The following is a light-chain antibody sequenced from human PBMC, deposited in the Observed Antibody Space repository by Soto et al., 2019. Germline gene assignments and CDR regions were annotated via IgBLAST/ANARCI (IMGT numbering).Light chain of an antibody. V-gene: IGKV1-5*03. Sequence: DIQMTQSPSTLSASLGDRVTITCRASQSISSWLAWYQQKPGKAPKLLIYKASYLESGVPSRFSGSGSGTEFTLTISGLQPDDFATYYCRQANSFPYTFGQGTKVEIK. CDR3: RQANSFPYT. CDR2: KAS. J-gene: IGKJ2*01. CDR1: QSISSW.